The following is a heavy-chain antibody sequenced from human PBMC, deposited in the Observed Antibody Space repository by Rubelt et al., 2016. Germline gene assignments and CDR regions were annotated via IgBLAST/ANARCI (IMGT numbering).Heavy chain of an antibody. CDR2: IYYSGTT. J-gene: IGHJ3*02. CDR1: GGSISSDSF. CDR3: ARAEYSGYDSVAFDI. D-gene: IGHD5-12*01. Sequence: QVQLQESGPGLVKSSETLSLACTVSGGSISSDSFWGWIRQPPGKGLEWIGYIYYSGTTNYNPSLKSRVTISVDTSKNQFSLKLSLVTAADTAVYYCARAEYSGYDSVAFDIWGQGTMVTVSS. V-gene: IGHV4-59*12.